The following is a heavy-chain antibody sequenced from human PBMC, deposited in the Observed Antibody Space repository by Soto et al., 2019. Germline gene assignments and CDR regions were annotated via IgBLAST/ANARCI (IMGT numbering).Heavy chain of an antibody. V-gene: IGHV1-69*12. CDR1: GGTFSSYA. Sequence: QVQLVQSGAEVKKPGSSVKVSCKASGGTFSSYAISWVRQAPGQGLEWMGGIIPIFGTANYAQKFQGRVTITADESTSTAYMELSSLRSEDTAVYYCASPTATYYYDSSGYPHPYYYGMDVWGQGTTVTVSS. CDR3: ASPTATYYYDSSGYPHPYYYGMDV. CDR2: IIPIFGTA. J-gene: IGHJ6*02. D-gene: IGHD3-22*01.